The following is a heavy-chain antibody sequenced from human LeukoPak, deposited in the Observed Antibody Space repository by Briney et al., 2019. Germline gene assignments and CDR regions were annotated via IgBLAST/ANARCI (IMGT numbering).Heavy chain of an antibody. Sequence: ASVKVSCKASGYSFTGYYMHWGRQAPGQGLEWMGWINPNSGGTNYAQKFQGRVTMTRDTSISTAYMELSRLRSDDTAVYYCARDLGDIVVVPAAIWFDPWGQGTLVTVSS. CDR1: GYSFTGYY. D-gene: IGHD2-2*01. CDR2: INPNSGGT. CDR3: ARDLGDIVVVPAAIWFDP. J-gene: IGHJ5*02. V-gene: IGHV1-2*02.